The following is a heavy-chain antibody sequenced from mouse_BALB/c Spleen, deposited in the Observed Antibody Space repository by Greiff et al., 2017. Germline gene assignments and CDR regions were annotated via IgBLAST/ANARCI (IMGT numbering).Heavy chain of an antibody. Sequence: QVQLQQSGPELVKPGASVRISCKASGYTFTSYYIHWVKQRPGQGLEWIGWIYPGNVNTKYNEKFKGKATLTADKSSSTAYMQLSSLTSEDSAVYFCARSPMITTRDYFDYWGQGTTLTVSS. D-gene: IGHD2-4*01. CDR1: GYTFTSYY. J-gene: IGHJ2*01. CDR3: ARSPMITTRDYFDY. V-gene: IGHV1S56*01. CDR2: IYPGNVNT.